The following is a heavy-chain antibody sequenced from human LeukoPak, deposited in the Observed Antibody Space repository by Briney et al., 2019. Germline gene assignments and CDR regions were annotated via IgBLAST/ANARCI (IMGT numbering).Heavy chain of an antibody. D-gene: IGHD1-1*01. V-gene: IGHV3-30*03. CDR2: ISYDGFNK. CDR3: ARPQLTGPLALIY. CDR1: EFTFMTSW. Sequence: GGSLRLSCVASEFTFMTSWMSWVRQAPGKGLEWVAVISYDGFNKYYADSVKGRFTISRDNSKNTLYLQMNSLRAEDTAVYYCARPQLTGPLALIYWGQGTLVTVSS. J-gene: IGHJ4*02.